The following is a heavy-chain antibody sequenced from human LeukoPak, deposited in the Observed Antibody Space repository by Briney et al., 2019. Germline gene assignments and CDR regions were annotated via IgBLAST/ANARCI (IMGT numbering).Heavy chain of an antibody. Sequence: GGSLRLSYAASGFTFSNAWMSWVRRAPGKGLEWAGRIKSKTDGGTTDYAAPVKGRFTISRDDSKNTLYLQMNSLKTEDTAVYYCTTEYYDFWSGLPHFDYWGQGTLVTVSS. CDR2: IKSKTDGGTT. V-gene: IGHV3-15*01. CDR1: GFTFSNAW. J-gene: IGHJ4*02. D-gene: IGHD3-3*01. CDR3: TTEYYDFWSGLPHFDY.